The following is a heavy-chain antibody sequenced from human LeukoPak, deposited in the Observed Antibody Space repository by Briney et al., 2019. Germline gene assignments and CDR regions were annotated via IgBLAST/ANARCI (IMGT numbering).Heavy chain of an antibody. Sequence: SETLSPTCTVSGGSISSYYWSWIRQPPGKGLEWIGYIYYSGSTNYNPSLKSRVTISVDTSKNQFSLKLSSVTAADTAVYYCARTGFLEWLSFDYWGQGTLVTVSS. CDR1: GGSISSYY. V-gene: IGHV4-59*01. J-gene: IGHJ4*02. CDR3: ARTGFLEWLSFDY. D-gene: IGHD3-3*01. CDR2: IYYSGST.